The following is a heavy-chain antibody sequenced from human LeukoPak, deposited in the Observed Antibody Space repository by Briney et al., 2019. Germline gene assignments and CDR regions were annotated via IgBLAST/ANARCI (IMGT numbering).Heavy chain of an antibody. CDR1: GFTFSAYG. J-gene: IGHJ6*02. CDR2: ISYDGSNK. CDR3: AKDSSSGSSYYFHGMDV. V-gene: IGHV3-30*18. Sequence: PGGSLRLSCAASGFTFSAYGIHWVRQAPGKGLEWVAVISYDGSNKYYVDSVKGRFTISRDNSKNTLYLQMNSLRAEDTALYYCAKDSSSGSSYYFHGMDVWGQGTTVIVS. D-gene: IGHD3-10*01.